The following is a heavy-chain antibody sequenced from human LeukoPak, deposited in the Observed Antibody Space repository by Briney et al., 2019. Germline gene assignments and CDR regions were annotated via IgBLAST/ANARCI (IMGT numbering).Heavy chain of an antibody. CDR3: ARDAGPSYDYVWGSYRDHWFDP. V-gene: IGHV1-46*01. CDR2: INPSGGSA. J-gene: IGHJ5*02. D-gene: IGHD3-16*02. CDR1: GYTFTSYY. Sequence: ASVKVSCKASGYTFTSYYMHWVRQAPGQGLEWMGIINPSGGSASYAQKFQGRVTMTRDMSTSTVYMELSSLRSEDTAVYYCARDAGPSYDYVWGSYRDHWFDPWGQGTLVTVSS.